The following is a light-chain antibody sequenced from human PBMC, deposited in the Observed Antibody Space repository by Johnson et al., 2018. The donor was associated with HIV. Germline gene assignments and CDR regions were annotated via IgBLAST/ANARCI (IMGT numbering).Light chain of an antibody. CDR1: SSNIGNNY. CDR2: DNN. J-gene: IGLJ1*01. V-gene: IGLV1-51*01. CDR3: GTWDSSLSQGV. Sequence: QSVLTQPPSVSAAPGQKVTISCSGSSSNIGNNYVSWYQQLPGTAPKFLIYDNNKRPSGIPDRFSGSKSGTSATLGITGLQTGDEADYYCGTWDSSLSQGVFGTGTKFTVL.